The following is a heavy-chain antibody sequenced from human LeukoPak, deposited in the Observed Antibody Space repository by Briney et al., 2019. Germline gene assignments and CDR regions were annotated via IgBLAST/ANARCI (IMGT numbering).Heavy chain of an antibody. CDR3: AKDVCTSPRCLLYFDS. CDR2: ISGFNT. CDR1: GVAFSNCA. Sequence: PGGSLRLPCTTSGVAFSNCAMNWVRQAPGKGPEWVSGISGFNTYYADSVKGRFTIFRDNSKNVLYLQMDRLRAEDTAVYSCAKDVCTSPRCLLYFDSWGQGTLVTVSS. V-gene: IGHV3-23*01. D-gene: IGHD2-8*01. J-gene: IGHJ4*02.